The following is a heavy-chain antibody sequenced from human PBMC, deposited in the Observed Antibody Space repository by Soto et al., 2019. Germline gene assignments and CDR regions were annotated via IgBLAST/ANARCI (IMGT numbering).Heavy chain of an antibody. J-gene: IGHJ6*02. Sequence: ASVKVSCKVSGYTLTELSMHWVRQAPGKGLEWMGGFDPEDGETIYAQKFQGRVTMTEDTSTDTAYMELSSLRSEDTAVYYCATGGITMVRDDYYYYYGMDVWGQGTTVTVSS. CDR2: FDPEDGET. CDR1: GYTLTELS. CDR3: ATGGITMVRDDYYYYYGMDV. V-gene: IGHV1-24*01. D-gene: IGHD3-10*01.